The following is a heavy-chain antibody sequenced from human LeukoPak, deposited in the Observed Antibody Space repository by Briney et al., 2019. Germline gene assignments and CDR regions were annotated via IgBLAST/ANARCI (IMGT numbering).Heavy chain of an antibody. J-gene: IGHJ5*02. CDR2: ISGSGGST. Sequence: GGSLRLSCAASGFTFSSYAMSWVRQAPGKGLEWVSAISGSGGSTYYADPVKGRFTISRDNSKNTLYLQMNSLRAEDTAVYYCAKSGTNYCSGGSCYSGHNWFDPWGQGTLVTVSS. D-gene: IGHD2-15*01. CDR1: GFTFSSYA. CDR3: AKSGTNYCSGGSCYSGHNWFDP. V-gene: IGHV3-23*01.